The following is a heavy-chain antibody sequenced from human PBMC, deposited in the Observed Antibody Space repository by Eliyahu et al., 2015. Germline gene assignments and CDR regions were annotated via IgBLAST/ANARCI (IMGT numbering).Heavy chain of an antibody. J-gene: IGHJ4*02. CDR1: GLXXNKAW. CDR3: TTEAQWELRRDY. V-gene: IGHV3-15*01. Sequence: EVQLVESGGGLVKPGGSLRLSCXASGLXXNKAWMSWVRQAPGKGLECVGRIKSKTAGGTTDYAAPVKGRFTISRHDSKNTLYLQMNSLKTEDTGVYYCTTEAQWELRRDYWGQGTLVTVSS. CDR2: IKSKTAGGTT. D-gene: IGHD1-26*01.